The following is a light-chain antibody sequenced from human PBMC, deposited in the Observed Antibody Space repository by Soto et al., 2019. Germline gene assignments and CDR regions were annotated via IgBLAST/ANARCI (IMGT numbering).Light chain of an antibody. Sequence: QSALTQPASVSGSPGQSLTISCTGTSSDVGSYNLVSWYQHHPGKAPKVIIYEGSKRPSGASHRFSASRSGNTASLTISGLQADDEADYYCFSYGGRSTYVFGTGTKLTVL. J-gene: IGLJ1*01. CDR3: FSYGGRSTYV. CDR1: SSDVGSYNL. CDR2: EGS. V-gene: IGLV2-23*01.